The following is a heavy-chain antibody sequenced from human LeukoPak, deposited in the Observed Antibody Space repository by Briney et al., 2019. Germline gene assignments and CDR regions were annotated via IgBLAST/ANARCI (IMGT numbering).Heavy chain of an antibody. J-gene: IGHJ4*02. Sequence: GGSLRLSCVASGFTFSDYYMSWIRQTPGKGLEWVGRIKSKTGGGAIDYAAPVKGRFAISRDDSKNTLYLQMNSLTTEDTAIYHCTASLYSGRYFDYWGQGTLVTVSS. CDR1: GFTFSDYY. D-gene: IGHD1-26*01. CDR2: IKSKTGGGAI. CDR3: TASLYSGRYFDY. V-gene: IGHV3-15*01.